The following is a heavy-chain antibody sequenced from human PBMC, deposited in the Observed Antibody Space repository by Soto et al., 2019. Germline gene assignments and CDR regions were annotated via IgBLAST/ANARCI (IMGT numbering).Heavy chain of an antibody. Sequence: GGSLRLSCIASGFTFSTYTMNWVRQAPGKGLEWVAYISISDATINYADSVKGRFTISRDNAQSSLYLQMNSLKDEDTAVYYCARDYYYAFDYWGQGILVTVSS. J-gene: IGHJ4*01. CDR3: ARDYYYAFDY. D-gene: IGHD3-10*01. CDR1: GFTFSTYT. CDR2: ISISDATI. V-gene: IGHV3-48*02.